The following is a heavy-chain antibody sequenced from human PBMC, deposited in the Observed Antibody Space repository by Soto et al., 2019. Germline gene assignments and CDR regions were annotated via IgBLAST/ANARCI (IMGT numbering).Heavy chain of an antibody. D-gene: IGHD6-13*01. J-gene: IGHJ6*02. V-gene: IGHV3-33*01. Sequence: QVQLVESGGGVVQPGRSLRLSCAASGFTFSSYGMHWVRQAPGKGLEWVAVIWYDGSNKYYADSVKGRFTISRDNSKNPLYLQMNSLRAEDTAVYYCARDRVYSSSWYHYYYYGMDVWGQGTTVTVSS. CDR1: GFTFSSYG. CDR2: IWYDGSNK. CDR3: ARDRVYSSSWYHYYYYGMDV.